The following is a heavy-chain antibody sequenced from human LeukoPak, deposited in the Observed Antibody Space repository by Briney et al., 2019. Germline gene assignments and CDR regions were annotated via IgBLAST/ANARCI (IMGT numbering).Heavy chain of an antibody. V-gene: IGHV4-59*08. CDR1: GDSISSYY. J-gene: IGHJ4*02. Sequence: PSETLSLTCAVSGDSISSYYWSWIRQPPGKGLEWIGYIYYSGSTNYNPSLKSRVTISVDTSKNQFSLKLSSVTAADTAVYYCARLPGGGWYNYFDYWGQGTLVTVSS. D-gene: IGHD6-19*01. CDR3: ARLPGGGWYNYFDY. CDR2: IYYSGST.